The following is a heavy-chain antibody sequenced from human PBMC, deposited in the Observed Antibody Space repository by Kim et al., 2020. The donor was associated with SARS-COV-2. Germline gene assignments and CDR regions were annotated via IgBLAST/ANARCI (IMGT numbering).Heavy chain of an antibody. Sequence: GGSLRLSCAASGFTFSSYGIHWVRQAPGKGLDWVTVISHDGTYQYYADSVKGRFTISRDNSNNTLYLQINSLRAEDTAVYYCARAADTGYNYYGMDVWG. CDR1: GFTFSSYG. V-gene: IGHV3-30*03. D-gene: IGHD5-18*01. CDR2: ISHDGTYQ. CDR3: ARAADTGYNYYGMDV. J-gene: IGHJ6*02.